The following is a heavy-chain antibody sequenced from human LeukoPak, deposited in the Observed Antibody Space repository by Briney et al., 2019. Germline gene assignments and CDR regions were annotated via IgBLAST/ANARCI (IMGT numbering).Heavy chain of an antibody. Sequence: SVKVSCKASGGTFSSYAISWVRQAPGQGLEWMGGIIPIFGTANYAQKFQGRVTITADESTSTAYMELSSLRSEDTAVYYCVRVSGWNYVRDWFDPWGQGTLVTVSS. J-gene: IGHJ5*02. V-gene: IGHV1-69*13. D-gene: IGHD3-10*02. CDR1: GGTFSSYA. CDR3: VRVSGWNYVRDWFDP. CDR2: IIPIFGTA.